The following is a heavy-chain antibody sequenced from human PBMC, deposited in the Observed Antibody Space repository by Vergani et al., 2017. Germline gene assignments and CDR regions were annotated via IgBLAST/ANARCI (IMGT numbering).Heavy chain of an antibody. CDR2: IDTSDSYT. D-gene: IGHD6-19*01. V-gene: IGHV5-10-1*01. Sequence: EVQLVQSGAEKKKPGESLRISCKGSGYSFTSYWISWVRQMPEKGLEWMGRIDTSDSYTNSSPSFQGHVTNSADKSISTAYLQCSSMKASDTAMYYCERQVAEAGKWWRSYYYYGMDVWGQGTMVTVSS. CDR1: GYSFTSYW. CDR3: ERQVAEAGKWWRSYYYYGMDV. J-gene: IGHJ6*02.